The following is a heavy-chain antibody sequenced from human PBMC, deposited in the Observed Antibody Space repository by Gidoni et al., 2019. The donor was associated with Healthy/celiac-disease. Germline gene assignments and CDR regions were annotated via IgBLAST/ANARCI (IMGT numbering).Heavy chain of an antibody. Sequence: EVQLVESGGGLVQPGGSLRLSCSASGFTFSRYAMHWVRQAPGKGLEYVSAISSNGGSTYYADSVKGRFTISRDNSKNTLYLQMSSLRAEDTAVYYCVKGGSWYVLSAYYYYGMDVWGQGTTVTVSS. CDR1: GFTFSRYA. J-gene: IGHJ6*02. CDR3: VKGGSWYVLSAYYYYGMDV. D-gene: IGHD6-13*01. CDR2: ISSNGGST. V-gene: IGHV3-64D*08.